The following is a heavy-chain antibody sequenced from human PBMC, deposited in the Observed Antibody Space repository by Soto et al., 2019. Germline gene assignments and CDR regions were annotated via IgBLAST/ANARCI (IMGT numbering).Heavy chain of an antibody. J-gene: IGHJ6*03. V-gene: IGHV1-69*04. D-gene: IGHD4-17*01. CDR3: ARVAEMGTVTEGYYYYRDV. CDR1: GDTFSNHT. CDR2: IIPILGVA. Sequence: QVQLVQSGAEVKKPGSSVKVSCKASGDTFSNHTISWVRQAPGQGLEWMGRIIPILGVATYAQKFQGRVPITADKATTTAYMELSSLRSADPAVYYCARVAEMGTVTEGYYYYRDVWGKGTTVTVSS.